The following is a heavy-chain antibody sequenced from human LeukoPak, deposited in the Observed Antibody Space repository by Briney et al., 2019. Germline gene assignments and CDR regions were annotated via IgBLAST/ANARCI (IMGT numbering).Heavy chain of an antibody. Sequence: SETLSLTCTVPGGSISSYYWSWIRQPAGKGLEWIGRIYTSGSTNYNPSLKSQVTMSVDTSKNQFSLKLSSVTAADTAVYYCAAEYYDFWSGYWAHQTGNWFDPWGQGTLVTVSS. D-gene: IGHD3-3*01. CDR1: GGSISSYY. CDR3: AAEYYDFWSGYWAHQTGNWFDP. V-gene: IGHV4-4*07. J-gene: IGHJ5*02. CDR2: IYTSGST.